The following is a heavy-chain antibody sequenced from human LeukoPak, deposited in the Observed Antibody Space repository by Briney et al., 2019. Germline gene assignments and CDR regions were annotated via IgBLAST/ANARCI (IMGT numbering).Heavy chain of an antibody. CDR1: GGSFSGYY. CDR2: ISHSGST. CDR3: ARGPYTGYSSSWTYWYSDL. Sequence: SSETLSLTCAVYGGSFSGYYWSWIRQPPGKGLEWIGEISHSGSTNYNPSLKSRVTISVDTSKNQFSLKLSSVTAADTAVYYCARGPYTGYSSSWTYWYSDLWGRGTLVTVSS. V-gene: IGHV4-34*01. J-gene: IGHJ2*01. D-gene: IGHD6-13*01.